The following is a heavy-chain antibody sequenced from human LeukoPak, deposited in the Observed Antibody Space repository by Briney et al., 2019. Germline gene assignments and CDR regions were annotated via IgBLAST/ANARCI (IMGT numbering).Heavy chain of an antibody. CDR1: GVSFSGYY. J-gene: IGHJ6*02. D-gene: IGHD2-2*01. CDR3: AGVVPAANYYGMDV. CDR2: TNHSGST. V-gene: IGHV4-34*01. Sequence: SETLSLTCAVYGVSFSGYYWSWIRQPPGKGLEWIGETNHSGSTNYNPSLKSRVTISVDTSKNQFSLKLSSVTAADTAGYYCAGVVPAANYYGMDVWGQGTTVTVSS.